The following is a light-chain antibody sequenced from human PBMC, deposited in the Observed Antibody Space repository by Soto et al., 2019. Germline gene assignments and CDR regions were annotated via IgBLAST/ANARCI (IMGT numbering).Light chain of an antibody. Sequence: EIVMTQSPATLSVSPGERATLSCRASQSVNSNLAWYRQKPGQAPRLLISDASTRATGVPARFSGSGSGTEFNLTISSLQSKDSGIYYCQQYNFWPPLTFGGGTKVEIK. V-gene: IGKV3-15*01. CDR3: QQYNFWPPLT. CDR1: QSVNSN. J-gene: IGKJ4*01. CDR2: DAS.